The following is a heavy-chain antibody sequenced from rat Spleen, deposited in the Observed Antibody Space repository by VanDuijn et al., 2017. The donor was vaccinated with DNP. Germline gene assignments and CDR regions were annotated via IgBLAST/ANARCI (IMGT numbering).Heavy chain of an antibody. CDR1: GFTFSNYY. CDR3: ARHTLGINPYFDY. D-gene: IGHD1-9*01. Sequence: EVQLVESGGGLVQPGRSMKLSCAASGFTFSNYYMAWVRQAPGKGLEWVASISSTADNTYYSDSVKGRFSLSRDNAKSTLYLQVNSLRSEDTATYYCARHTLGINPYFDYWGQGVMVTVSS. CDR2: ISSTADNT. J-gene: IGHJ2*01. V-gene: IGHV5-25*01.